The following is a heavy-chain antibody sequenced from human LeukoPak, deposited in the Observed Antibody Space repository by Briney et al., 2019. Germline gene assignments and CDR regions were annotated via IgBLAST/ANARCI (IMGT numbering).Heavy chain of an antibody. CDR1: GDSISRYY. V-gene: IGHV4-59*01. CDR2: ISYSGST. D-gene: IGHD4-23*01. J-gene: IGHJ4*02. CDR3: AREGNDYGGNSIDY. Sequence: SETLSLTCTVSGDSISRYYWSWIRQPPGKGPECIGYISYSGSTNYNPSLKSRVTISLDTSKNHFSLKLTSVTAADTAVYYCAREGNDYGGNSIDYWGQGTLVTVSS.